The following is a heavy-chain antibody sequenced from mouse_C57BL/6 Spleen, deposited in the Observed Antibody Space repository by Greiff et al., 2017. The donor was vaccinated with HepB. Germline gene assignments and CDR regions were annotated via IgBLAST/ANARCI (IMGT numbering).Heavy chain of an antibody. CDR2: INPSSGYT. J-gene: IGHJ3*01. Sequence: VQLQQSGAELAKPGASVKLSCKASGYTFTSYWMHWVKQRPGQGLEWIGYINPSSGYTKYNQKFKDEATLTADKSSSTAYMQLSSLTYEDSAVYYCARWNDYAAYWGQGTLVTVSA. CDR1: GYTFTSYW. CDR3: ARWNDYAAY. D-gene: IGHD2-4*01. V-gene: IGHV1-7*01.